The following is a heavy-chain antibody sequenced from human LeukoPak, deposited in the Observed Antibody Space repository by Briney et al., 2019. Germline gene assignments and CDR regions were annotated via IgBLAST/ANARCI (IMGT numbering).Heavy chain of an antibody. D-gene: IGHD3-22*01. V-gene: IGHV1-69*13. CDR3: ARGILTSGDSSGFVDY. CDR2: IIPIFGTA. Sequence: ASVKVSCKASGYTFTSYAISWVRQAPGQGLEWMGGIIPIFGTANYAQKFQGRVTITADESTSTAYMELSSLRSEDTAVYYCARGILTSGDSSGFVDYWGQGTLVTVSS. J-gene: IGHJ4*02. CDR1: GYTFTSYA.